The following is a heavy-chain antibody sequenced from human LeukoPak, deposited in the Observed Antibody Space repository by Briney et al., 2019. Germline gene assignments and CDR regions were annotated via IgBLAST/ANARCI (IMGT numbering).Heavy chain of an antibody. CDR3: ARGPELERFDY. J-gene: IGHJ4*02. V-gene: IGHV1-69*05. D-gene: IGHD1-1*01. Sequence: SVKVSCKASGGTFSSYAISWVRQAPGQGLEWMGGIIPIFGTANYAQKFQGRVTITTDESTSTVYMELSSLRSEDTAVYYCARGPELERFDYWGQGTLVTVSS. CDR1: GGTFSSYA. CDR2: IIPIFGTA.